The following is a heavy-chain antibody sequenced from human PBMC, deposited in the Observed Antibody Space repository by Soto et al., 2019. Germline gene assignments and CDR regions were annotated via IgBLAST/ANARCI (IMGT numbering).Heavy chain of an antibody. CDR1: GYTFTSYA. CDR3: ARSRLPRAYYYGMDV. Sequence: SVKVSCKASGYTFTSYAISWVRQAPGQGLEWMGGIIPIFGTANYAQKFQGRVTITADESTSTAYMELSSLRSEDTAVYYCARSRLPRAYYYGMDVWGQGTTVTVS. V-gene: IGHV1-69*13. CDR2: IIPIFGTA. J-gene: IGHJ6*02. D-gene: IGHD2-2*01.